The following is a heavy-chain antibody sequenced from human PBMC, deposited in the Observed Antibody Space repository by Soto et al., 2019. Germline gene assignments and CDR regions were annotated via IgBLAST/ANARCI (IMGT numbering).Heavy chain of an antibody. V-gene: IGHV1-69*02. CDR3: ARGIAAVAEYFQH. Sequence: PVKVSCKASGGTFSSYTISWVRQAPGQGLEWMGRIIPILGIANYAQKFQGRVTITADKSTSTAYMELSSLRSEDTAVYYCARGIAAVAEYFQHWGQGTLVTVSS. CDR1: GGTFSSYT. J-gene: IGHJ1*01. D-gene: IGHD6-13*01. CDR2: IIPILGIA.